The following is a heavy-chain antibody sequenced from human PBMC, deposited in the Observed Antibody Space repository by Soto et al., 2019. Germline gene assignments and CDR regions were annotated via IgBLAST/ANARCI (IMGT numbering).Heavy chain of an antibody. J-gene: IGHJ6*03. D-gene: IGHD2-2*01. CDR3: ATSRGDIVGVPAAKSGYYYMDV. V-gene: IGHV1-8*01. Sequence: QVQLVQSGAEVKKPGASVKVSCKASGYTFTSYDINWVRQATGQGLEWMGWMNPNSGNTGYAQKFQGRVTMTRNTSRSTAYMELSSLRSEDTAVYYCATSRGDIVGVPAAKSGYYYMDVWGKGTTVTVSS. CDR2: MNPNSGNT. CDR1: GYTFTSYD.